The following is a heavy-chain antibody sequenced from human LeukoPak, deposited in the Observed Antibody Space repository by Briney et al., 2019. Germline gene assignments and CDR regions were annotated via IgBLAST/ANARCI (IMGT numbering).Heavy chain of an antibody. CDR2: MYYSGST. CDR1: GGSISRGDYY. Sequence: SETLSLTCTVSGGSISRGDYYWSWIRQPPGKGLEWIAYMYYSGSTYYNPSLKSRVTMSADTSKNQLSLQLSSVTAADTAVYYCARTYYYDSRIDPWGQGILVTVSS. CDR3: ARTYYYDSRIDP. V-gene: IGHV4-30-4*01. D-gene: IGHD3-22*01. J-gene: IGHJ5*02.